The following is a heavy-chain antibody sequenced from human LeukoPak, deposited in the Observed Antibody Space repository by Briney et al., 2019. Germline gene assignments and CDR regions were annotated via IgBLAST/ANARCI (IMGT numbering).Heavy chain of an antibody. CDR2: ISYSGGTT. CDR3: VKGDYREA. V-gene: IGHV3-21*01. D-gene: IGHD4-11*01. CDR1: TFSFSTFT. Sequence: GGSLRLSCAASTFSFSTFTMNWVRQAPGQGLEWLSSISYSGGTTHYADSVKGRFTISRDNAKNSLFLQMNSLRADDAAIYYCVKGDYREAWGQGNLVTVSS. J-gene: IGHJ5*02.